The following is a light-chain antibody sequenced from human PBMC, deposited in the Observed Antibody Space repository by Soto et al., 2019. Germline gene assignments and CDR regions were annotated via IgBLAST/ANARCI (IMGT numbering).Light chain of an antibody. V-gene: IGKV3-15*01. Sequence: EIVMTQSPATLSVSPGERATLSCRASQSVSSDLAWYQQKPGQAPRLLVYGASTRAAGMPARFSGTASGSDFTLTISGLQSEDVAVYDCQPYNHWPHSVGQDPKLVTK. CDR3: QPYNHWPHS. CDR1: QSVSSD. CDR2: GAS. J-gene: IGKJ2*01.